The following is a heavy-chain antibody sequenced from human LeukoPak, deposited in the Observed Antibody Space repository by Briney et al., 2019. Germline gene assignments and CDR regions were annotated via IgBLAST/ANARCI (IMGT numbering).Heavy chain of an antibody. Sequence: PGGSLRLSCAACGFTFSSYDMHWVRQATGKGLEWVSAIGTAGDTYYPGSVKGRFTISRENAKNSLYLQMSSLRAGDTAVYYCSRVIVVVVAATFGPEHEYFQHWGQGTLVTVSS. CDR2: IGTAGDT. V-gene: IGHV3-13*01. CDR1: GFTFSSYD. D-gene: IGHD2-15*01. J-gene: IGHJ1*01. CDR3: SRVIVVVVAATFGPEHEYFQH.